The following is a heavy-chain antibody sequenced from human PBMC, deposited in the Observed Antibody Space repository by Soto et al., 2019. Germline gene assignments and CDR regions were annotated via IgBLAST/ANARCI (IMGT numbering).Heavy chain of an antibody. CDR2: IYYSGAT. J-gene: IGHJ1*01. Sequence: SETLSLTCTVSGGSISSYYWGWIRQPPGKGLEWIASIYYSGATYYNPSLQSRVTISVDTSNNRFPLTLSSLTAADTAVYFCARLAYSGYLQTWGQGSRVTVSS. D-gene: IGHD1-26*01. CDR1: GGSISSYY. CDR3: ARLAYSGYLQT. V-gene: IGHV4-39*02.